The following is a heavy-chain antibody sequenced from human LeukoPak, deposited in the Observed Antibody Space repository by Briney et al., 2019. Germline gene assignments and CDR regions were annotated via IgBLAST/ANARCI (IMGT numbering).Heavy chain of an antibody. V-gene: IGHV3-7*01. CDR1: GFSFGSFW. J-gene: IGHJ1*01. CDR3: GRDRYFQY. CDR2: IKEDGSEE. Sequence: GGSLRLSCVASGFSFGSFWMSWVRQAPGKGLEWVANIKEDGSEEHYLESVKGRFTISGDNAKNIVFLQMNSLREEDSAVYYCGRDRYFQYWGQGTGVIVS. D-gene: IGHD3-9*01.